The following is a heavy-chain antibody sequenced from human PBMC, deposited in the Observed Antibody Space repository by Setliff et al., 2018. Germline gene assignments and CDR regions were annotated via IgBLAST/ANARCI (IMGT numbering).Heavy chain of an antibody. CDR2: ISTDGSSI. V-gene: IGHV3-74*03. CDR3: TTSAPYYYDSSGYYFDY. D-gene: IGHD3-22*01. CDR1: GFTFSTYW. J-gene: IGHJ4*02. Sequence: PGGSLRLSCAASGFTFSTYWMHWVRQAPGQGLVWVARISTDGSSITYADSVKGRFTISRDNARNTLYLQMNSLKTEDTAVYYCTTSAPYYYDSSGYYFDYWGQGTLVTVSS.